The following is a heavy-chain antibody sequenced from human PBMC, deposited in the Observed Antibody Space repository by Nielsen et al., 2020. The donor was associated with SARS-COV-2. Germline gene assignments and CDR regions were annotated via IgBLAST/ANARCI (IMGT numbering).Heavy chain of an antibody. CDR2: ISTGSSTK. J-gene: IGHJ4*02. D-gene: IGHD6-13*01. CDR3: ARGGAAAVIDN. Sequence: GGSLRLSCVASGFTFSAYNMNWVRQAPGKGLEWISYISTGSSTKYYADSVKGRFTISRDNAKNTLYLQMNSLGVDDTAMYYCARGGAAAVIDNWGQGTLVTVSS. V-gene: IGHV3-48*04. CDR1: GFTFSAYN.